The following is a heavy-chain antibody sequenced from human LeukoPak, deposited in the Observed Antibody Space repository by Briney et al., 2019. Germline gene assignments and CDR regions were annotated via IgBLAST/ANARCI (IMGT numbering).Heavy chain of an antibody. D-gene: IGHD3-3*01. Sequence: SETLSLTCAVYGGSFSGYYWSWIRQPPGKGLEWIGEINHSGSTNYNPSLKSRVTISVDTSKNQFSLKLSSVTAADTAVYYCARARRSWSGYYIDYWGQGTLVTVSS. V-gene: IGHV4-34*01. CDR2: INHSGST. CDR3: ARARRSWSGYYIDY. CDR1: GGSFSGYY. J-gene: IGHJ4*02.